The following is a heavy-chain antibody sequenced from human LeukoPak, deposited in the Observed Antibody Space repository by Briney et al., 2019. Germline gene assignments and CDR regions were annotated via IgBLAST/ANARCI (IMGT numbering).Heavy chain of an antibody. CDR1: GGSIRSYY. J-gene: IGHJ3*01. Sequence: SETLSLTGTVSGGSIRSYYWSWLRQPPGKGLEWIGYIYYSGSSNYNPSLKSRVTISVDTSKNHFSLKLSSVIAADTAVYYCARHVGKWGFDFWGQGTMVTVSS. D-gene: IGHD1-26*01. CDR3: ARHVGKWGFDF. V-gene: IGHV4-59*08. CDR2: IYYSGSS.